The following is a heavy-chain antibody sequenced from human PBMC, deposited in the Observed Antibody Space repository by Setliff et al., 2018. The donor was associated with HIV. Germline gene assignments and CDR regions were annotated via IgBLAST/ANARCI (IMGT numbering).Heavy chain of an antibody. Sequence: GGSLRLSCAASGFTFSSYGMHWVRQAPGKGLEWVAFIHYDESIKYYADSVKGRFTISRDNSKNTLYLQMNSLRAEDTAVYYCANGYSYGYDAFDIWGQGTMVTVS. CDR3: ANGYSYGYDAFDI. V-gene: IGHV3-30*02. CDR2: IHYDESIK. D-gene: IGHD5-18*01. CDR1: GFTFSSYG. J-gene: IGHJ3*02.